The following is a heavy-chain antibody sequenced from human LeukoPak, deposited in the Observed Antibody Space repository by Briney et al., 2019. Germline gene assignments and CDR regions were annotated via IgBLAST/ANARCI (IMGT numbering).Heavy chain of an antibody. J-gene: IGHJ4*02. CDR3: ARETLAGRPSLSEYYFDY. D-gene: IGHD6-6*01. CDR2: IYTSGNT. CDR1: GGSISSGRYY. Sequence: SQTLSLTCTVSGGSISSGRYYWSWIRQPAGKGLEWIGRIYTSGNTNYNPSLKSRVTISVDTSKNQFSLKLSSVTAADTAVCYCARETLAGRPSLSEYYFDYWGQGTLVTVSS. V-gene: IGHV4-61*02.